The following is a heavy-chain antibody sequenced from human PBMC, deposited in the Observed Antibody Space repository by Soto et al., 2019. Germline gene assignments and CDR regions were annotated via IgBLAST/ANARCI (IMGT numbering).Heavy chain of an antibody. J-gene: IGHJ5*02. V-gene: IGHV5-10-1*01. D-gene: IGHD6-13*01. CDR3: ARRHSSSSAFDP. CDR2: IDPSDSYT. Sequence: GSLKISCKGSGYRFTSYWINWVRQMPGKGLEWMGRIDPSDSYTNYSPSFQGHVTISADKSISTAYLQWSSLKASDTAMYYCARRHSSSSAFDPWGQGTLVTVSS. CDR1: GYRFTSYW.